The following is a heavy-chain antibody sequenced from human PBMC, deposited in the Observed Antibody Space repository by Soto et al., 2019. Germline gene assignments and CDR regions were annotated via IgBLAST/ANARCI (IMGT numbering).Heavy chain of an antibody. CDR2: IYHTGKT. V-gene: IGHV4-31*03. D-gene: IGHD2-2*01. CDR1: GDAIYIGGYY. CDR3: ARDGSSTAKWIDP. J-gene: IGHJ5*02. Sequence: SETLSLTCTVSGDAIYIGGYYWTWIRQHPGKGLEWIGYIYHTGKTYYNPSLESRVTMSVDTSKNQFSLKLASVTAADTAVYYCARDGSSTAKWIDPWGQGTLVTVSS.